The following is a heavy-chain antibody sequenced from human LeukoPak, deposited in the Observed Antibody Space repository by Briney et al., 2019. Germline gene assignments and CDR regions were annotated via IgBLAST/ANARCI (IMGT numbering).Heavy chain of an antibody. Sequence: PGGSLRLSCAASGFTVSSNYMSWVRQAPGKGLEWVSVIYSGGSTYYADSLKGRFTISRDNSKNTLYLQMNSLRAEDTAVYYCARHFRAYSSSSGYFDYWGQGTLVTVSS. CDR2: IYSGGST. V-gene: IGHV3-66*04. J-gene: IGHJ4*02. CDR1: GFTVSSNY. D-gene: IGHD6-6*01. CDR3: ARHFRAYSSSSGYFDY.